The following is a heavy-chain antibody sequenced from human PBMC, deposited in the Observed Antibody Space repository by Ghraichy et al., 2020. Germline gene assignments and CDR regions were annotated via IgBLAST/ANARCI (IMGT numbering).Heavy chain of an antibody. D-gene: IGHD3-22*01. J-gene: IGHJ4*02. CDR2: RNQDGIQK. Sequence: GGSLRLSCAASGFTFSYCWMSWVRQAPGKGLEWVANRNQDGIQKYYVDSVKGRFTMSRDNASNSLYLQMNSLSAEDTAVYYCATSPTRDSRSSYWGQGTLVTVSS. CDR1: GFTFSYCW. V-gene: IGHV3-7*01. CDR3: ATSPTRDSRSSY.